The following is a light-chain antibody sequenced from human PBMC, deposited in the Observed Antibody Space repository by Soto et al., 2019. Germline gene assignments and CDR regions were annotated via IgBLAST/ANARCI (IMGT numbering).Light chain of an antibody. CDR2: DIS. V-gene: IGKV1-5*01. Sequence: DIQMTQSPSTLSASVGDRVTITCRASQSISTWLAWYQQKPGKAPNLLIYDISTLESGVPSRFSGSGSGTEFTLTITSLQADDFATYYCQQYNSYSWAFGQGTTVDLK. CDR1: QSISTW. CDR3: QQYNSYSWA. J-gene: IGKJ1*01.